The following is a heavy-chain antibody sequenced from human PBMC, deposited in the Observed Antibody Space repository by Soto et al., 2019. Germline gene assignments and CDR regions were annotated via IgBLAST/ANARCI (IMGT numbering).Heavy chain of an antibody. J-gene: IGHJ6*03. V-gene: IGHV1-3*01. Sequence: ASVKVSCKASGYTFTSYAMHWVRQAPGQRLEWMGWINAGNGNTKYSQKFQGRVTITRDTSASTAYMELSSLRSEDTAVYYCARGGTRAWYMDVWGKGTTVTVSS. CDR1: GYTFTSYA. D-gene: IGHD3-16*01. CDR3: ARGGTRAWYMDV. CDR2: INAGNGNT.